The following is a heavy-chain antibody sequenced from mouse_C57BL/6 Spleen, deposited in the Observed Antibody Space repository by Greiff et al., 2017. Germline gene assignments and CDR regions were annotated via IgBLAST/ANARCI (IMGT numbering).Heavy chain of an antibody. CDR3: ARGGYGSSYSYFDY. D-gene: IGHD1-1*01. CDR1: GYTFTSYW. V-gene: IGHV1-64*01. J-gene: IGHJ2*01. CDR2: IHPNSGST. Sequence: QVQLQQPGAELVKPGASVKLSCKASGYTFTSYWMHWVKQRPGQGLEWIGMIHPNSGSTNYNEKFKSKATLTVDKSSSTAYMQLSSLTSEDSAVYDCARGGYGSSYSYFDYWGQGTTLTVSS.